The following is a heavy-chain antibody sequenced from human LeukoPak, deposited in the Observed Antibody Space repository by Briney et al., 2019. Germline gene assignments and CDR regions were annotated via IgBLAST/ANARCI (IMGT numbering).Heavy chain of an antibody. V-gene: IGHV3-74*01. CDR1: GFTFSSYW. D-gene: IGHD3-10*01. J-gene: IGHJ4*02. Sequence: GGSLRLSCAASGFTFSSYWMHWVRQAPGKGLVWVSRINSDGSTTNYADSVRGRYTISRDNAKNTLYLQMNSLRAEDTAVYYCAGSGVRGVIPDYWGQGTLVTVSS. CDR2: INSDGSTT. CDR3: AGSGVRGVIPDY.